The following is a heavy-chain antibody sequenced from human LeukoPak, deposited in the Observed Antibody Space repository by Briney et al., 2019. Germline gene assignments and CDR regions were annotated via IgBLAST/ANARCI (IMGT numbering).Heavy chain of an antibody. V-gene: IGHV4-34*01. CDR1: GGSFSGYY. Sequence: SETLSLTCAVYGGSFSGYYWSWIRQPPGKGLEWIGEINHSGSTNYNPSLKSRVTISVDTSKNQFSLNLSSVTAADTAVYYCARGRHYYDSSGTHNWFDPWGQGTLVTVSS. J-gene: IGHJ5*02. D-gene: IGHD3-22*01. CDR2: INHSGST. CDR3: ARGRHYYDSSGTHNWFDP.